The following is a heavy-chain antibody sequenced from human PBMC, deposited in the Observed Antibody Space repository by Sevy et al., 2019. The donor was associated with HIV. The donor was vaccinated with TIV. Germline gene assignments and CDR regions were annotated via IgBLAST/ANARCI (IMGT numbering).Heavy chain of an antibody. J-gene: IGHJ4*02. Sequence: ASVKVSCKASGGTFSSYAISWVRQAPGQGLEWMGGIIPIFGTANYAQKFQGRVTITADESTSTAYMELSSLRFEDTAVYYCARSSGSYYRGNYWGQGTLVTVSS. CDR2: IIPIFGTA. CDR1: GGTFSSYA. V-gene: IGHV1-69*13. CDR3: ARSSGSYYRGNY. D-gene: IGHD3-10*01.